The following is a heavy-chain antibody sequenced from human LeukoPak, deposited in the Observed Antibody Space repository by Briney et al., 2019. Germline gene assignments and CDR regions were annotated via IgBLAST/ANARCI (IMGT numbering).Heavy chain of an antibody. Sequence: GGSLRLSCAASRFTFSSYGMSWVRQAPGKGLEWVSGISGSGGSTYYADSVKGRFTISRDNSKNTLYLQMHSLRVEDTALYYCAKSSHAFGAFDIWGQGTMVTVSS. V-gene: IGHV3-23*01. J-gene: IGHJ3*02. CDR3: AKSSHAFGAFDI. D-gene: IGHD3-16*01. CDR2: ISGSGGST. CDR1: RFTFSSYG.